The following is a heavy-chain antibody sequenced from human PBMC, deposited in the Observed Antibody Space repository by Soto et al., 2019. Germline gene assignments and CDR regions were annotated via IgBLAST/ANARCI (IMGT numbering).Heavy chain of an antibody. CDR1: GFTFSSYA. J-gene: IGHJ6*02. V-gene: IGHV3-23*01. D-gene: IGHD3-10*01. CDR3: ARGDRGGSGSPASYYYSGLDV. Sequence: DVQVLESGGDLVQPGGSLRLSCAASGFTFSSYAMSWVRQAPGKGLEWVSSVSAGGDMTYYSDSVKGRFTISRDNSNNALFLQMNSLRIEDTALCYCARGDRGGSGSPASYYYSGLDVWGQGTTVTVS. CDR2: VSAGGDMT.